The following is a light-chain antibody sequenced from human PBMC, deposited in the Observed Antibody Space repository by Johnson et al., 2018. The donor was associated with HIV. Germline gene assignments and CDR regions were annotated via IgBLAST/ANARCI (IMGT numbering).Light chain of an antibody. CDR1: SSNIGNNY. CDR3: GTWDSSLSVYV. CDR2: ENN. J-gene: IGLJ1*01. V-gene: IGLV1-51*02. Sequence: QSVLTQPPSVSAAPGQKVTISCSGSSSNIGNNYVSWYQQLPGTAPKLLIYENNKRPSGIPDRFSGSKSGTSATLGITGLQTGDEAEYSCGTWDSSLSVYVFGTGTKVTVL.